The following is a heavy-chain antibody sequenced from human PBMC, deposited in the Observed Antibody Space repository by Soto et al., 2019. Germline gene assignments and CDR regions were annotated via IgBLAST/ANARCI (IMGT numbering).Heavy chain of an antibody. J-gene: IGHJ4*02. CDR2: ISAYNGNT. CDR3: ARGKAVAGEGPFDY. V-gene: IGHV1-18*01. Sequence: QVQLVQSGAEVKNPGASVKVSYKAYGYTFISYGISWVRQAPGQGLEWMGWISAYNGNTNYAQKLQGRVTMTTDTSTSTAYMELRSLRSDDTAVYYCARGKAVAGEGPFDYWGQGTLVTVSS. CDR1: GYTFISYG. D-gene: IGHD6-19*01.